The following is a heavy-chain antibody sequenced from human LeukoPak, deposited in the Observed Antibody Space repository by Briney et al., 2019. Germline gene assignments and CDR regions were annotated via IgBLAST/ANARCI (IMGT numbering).Heavy chain of an antibody. V-gene: IGHV1-18*04. J-gene: IGHJ6*04. CDR1: GYTFTSYG. CDR3: ARGGLLWFGECPTYYYYGMDV. CDR2: ISAYNGNT. Sequence: ASVKVSCKASGYTFTSYGISWVRQAPGQGLEWMGWISAYNGNTNYAQKLQGRVTMTTDTSTSTAYMELRSLRSDDTAVYDCARGGLLWFGECPTYYYYGMDVWGKGTTVTVSS. D-gene: IGHD3-10*01.